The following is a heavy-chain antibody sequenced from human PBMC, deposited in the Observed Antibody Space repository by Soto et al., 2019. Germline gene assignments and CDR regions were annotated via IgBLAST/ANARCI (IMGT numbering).Heavy chain of an antibody. V-gene: IGHV5-51*01. CDR1: GYSFTSYW. CDR2: IYPGDSDT. D-gene: IGHD5-12*01. J-gene: IGHJ4*02. CDR3: ARSPILGRDGYNYFDY. Sequence: GESLKISCKGSGYSFTSYWIGWVRQMPGKGLEWMGIIYPGDSDTRYSPSFQGQVTISADKSISTAYLQWSSLKASDTAMYYCARSPILGRDGYNYFDYWGQGTLVTVSS.